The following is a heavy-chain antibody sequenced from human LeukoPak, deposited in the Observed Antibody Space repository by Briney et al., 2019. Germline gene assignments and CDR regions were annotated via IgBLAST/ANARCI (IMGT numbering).Heavy chain of an antibody. D-gene: IGHD6-6*01. CDR3: AREPCSSSTGWFDT. Sequence: GGSLRLSCAASGFTFGRFTMHWVRQAPGKGLEWVSSIFGGSSVVHYPLSLKGRFTVSRDNTQNSLYLQMHSLTADDTAVYYCAREPCSSSTGWFDTWGQGALVTVSS. CDR1: GFTFGRFT. J-gene: IGHJ5*02. V-gene: IGHV3-21*06. CDR2: IFGGSSVV.